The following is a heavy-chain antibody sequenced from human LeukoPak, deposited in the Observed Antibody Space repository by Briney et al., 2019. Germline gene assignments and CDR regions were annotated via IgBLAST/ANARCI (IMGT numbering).Heavy chain of an antibody. J-gene: IGHJ4*02. CDR2: IYTSGST. D-gene: IGHD3-10*01. Sequence: SETLSLTCTVSGGSISSYYWSWIRQPAGKGLEWIGRIYTSGSTNYNPSLKSRVTMSVDTSKNQFSLKLSSVTAADTAVYYCARTGPGSGSLLPLDYWGQGTLVTVSS. V-gene: IGHV4-4*07. CDR1: GGSISSYY. CDR3: ARTGPGSGSLLPLDY.